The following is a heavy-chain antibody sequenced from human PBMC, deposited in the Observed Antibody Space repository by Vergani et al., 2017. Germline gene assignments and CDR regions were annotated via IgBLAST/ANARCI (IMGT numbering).Heavy chain of an antibody. CDR2: IRGIGCST. CDR1: GFPFSSYA. V-gene: IGHV3-23*01. CDR3: AKGGYYDSSGYYGVKNHFDC. D-gene: IGHD3-22*01. J-gene: IGHJ4*02. Sequence: EVQLLESGGGLVQPGGSLRLSCAASGFPFSSYAMSWVRQAPGQGLEWVSVIRGIGCSTYYADSVKGRFTITKDNSKNTPYLPMKSLRAEDTAVSYCAKGGYYDSSGYYGVKNHFDCGGQGTLVTVSS.